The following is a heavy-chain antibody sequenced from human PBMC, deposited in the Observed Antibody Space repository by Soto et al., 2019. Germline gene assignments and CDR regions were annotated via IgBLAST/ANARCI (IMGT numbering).Heavy chain of an antibody. CDR3: ARFVEPDNWFDP. D-gene: IGHD1-1*01. V-gene: IGHV4-4*02. CDR1: GGSISSSNW. CDR2: IYHSGST. J-gene: IGHJ5*02. Sequence: KASETLSLTCAVSGGSISSSNWWSWVRQPPGKGLEWIGEIYHSGSTNYNPSLKSRVTISVDKSKNQFSLKLSSVTAADTAVYYCARFVEPDNWFDPWGQGTLVTVSS.